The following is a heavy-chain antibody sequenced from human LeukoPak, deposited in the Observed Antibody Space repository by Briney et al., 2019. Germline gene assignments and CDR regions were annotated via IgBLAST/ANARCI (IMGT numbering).Heavy chain of an antibody. CDR2: VNNDGSST. J-gene: IGHJ4*02. D-gene: IGHD5/OR15-5a*01. V-gene: IGHV3-74*03. CDR1: GFIFSNYW. CDR3: AKGGLRVTDY. Sequence: PGGSLRLSCAPSGFIFSNYWMHWVRQAPGKGLVWVSRVNNDGSSTTYADSVKGRFTISRDNAKNTLYLQMNSLRAADTAVYYCAKGGLRVTDYWGQGTLVTVSS.